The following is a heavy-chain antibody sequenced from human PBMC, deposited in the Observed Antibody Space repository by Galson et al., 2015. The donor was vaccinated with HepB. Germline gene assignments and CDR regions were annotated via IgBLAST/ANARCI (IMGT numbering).Heavy chain of an antibody. CDR3: ATDPKGGAIH. D-gene: IGHD3-16*02. CDR1: GYTFTDYF. Sequence: VKVSCKVSGYTFTDYFIHWVHQAPGKGLEWMGLVDPADGETLYADGFQGRVTITADRSTGTAYMELSSLRSEDTAVYYCATDPKGGAIHWGQGTLVTVSS. J-gene: IGHJ4*02. CDR2: VDPADGET. V-gene: IGHV1-69-2*01.